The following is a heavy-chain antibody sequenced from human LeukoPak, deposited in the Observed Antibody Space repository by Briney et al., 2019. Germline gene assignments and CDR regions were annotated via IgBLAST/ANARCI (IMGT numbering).Heavy chain of an antibody. Sequence: KPGESLKISCKGSGYSFTSYWIGWVRQMPGKGLEWMGIIYPGDSDTRYSPSFQGQVTISADKSISTAYLQWSSLKASDTAMYYCASPYYDSSGYYFDAFDIWGQGTMVTVSS. V-gene: IGHV5-51*01. CDR2: IYPGDSDT. CDR1: GYSFTSYW. D-gene: IGHD3-22*01. CDR3: ASPYYDSSGYYFDAFDI. J-gene: IGHJ3*02.